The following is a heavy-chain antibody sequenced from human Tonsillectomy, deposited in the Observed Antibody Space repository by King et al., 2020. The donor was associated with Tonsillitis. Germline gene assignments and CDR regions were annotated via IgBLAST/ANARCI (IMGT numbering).Heavy chain of an antibody. Sequence: VQLVESGGGVVQPGRSLRLSCAASGFTFSSYGIHWVRQAPGKGLEWVAVIWYDGSNKYYADSVKGRFTISRDNSKNTLYLQMDSLRAEDTAVYYCAKDPAVTTYYYFDYWGQGTLVTVSS. CDR3: AKDPAVTTYYYFDY. CDR1: GFTFSSYG. V-gene: IGHV3-33*06. CDR2: IWYDGSNK. D-gene: IGHD4-17*01. J-gene: IGHJ4*02.